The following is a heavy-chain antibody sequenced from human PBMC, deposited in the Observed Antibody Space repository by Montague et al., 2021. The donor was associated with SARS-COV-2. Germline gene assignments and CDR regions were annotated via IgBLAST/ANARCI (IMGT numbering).Heavy chain of an antibody. CDR3: TRGGNWFDP. V-gene: IGHV3-15*01. D-gene: IGHD3-10*01. CDR2: ISSKRDGGTT. J-gene: IGHJ5*02. CDR1: GFSFTYAW. Sequence: SLRLSCAASGFSFTYAWMTWARQAPGKGLEWVGRISSKRDGGTTDYAASVKGRFTLSREDSKNIMFLQMHSLKIEDTAIYYCTRGGNWFDPWGQGTLVAVSS.